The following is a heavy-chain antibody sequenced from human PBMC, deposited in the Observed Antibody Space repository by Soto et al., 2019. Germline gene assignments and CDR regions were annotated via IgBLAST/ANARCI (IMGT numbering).Heavy chain of an antibody. CDR1: GFTFSSYS. CDR3: ASHPRDSSGYWYYFDY. CDR2: ISSSSTYI. Sequence: GGSLRLSCAASGFTFSSYSMNWVRQAPGKGLEWVSSISSSSTYIYYADSVKGRFTISRDNAKNSLYLQMNSLRAEDTAVYYCASHPRDSSGYWYYFDYWGQGTLVTVSS. V-gene: IGHV3-21*01. J-gene: IGHJ4*02. D-gene: IGHD3-22*01.